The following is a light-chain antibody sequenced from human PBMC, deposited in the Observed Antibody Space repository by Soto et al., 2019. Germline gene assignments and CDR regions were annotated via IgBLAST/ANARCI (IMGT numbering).Light chain of an antibody. CDR3: STWDDSLNGCV. CDR2: NDD. V-gene: IGLV1-44*01. CDR1: ISKIGKDT. Sequence: QSVLTQPPSVSGTHGQRVNISCSGGISKIGKDTVNWYQQLPGTAPKLLMFNDDKRPSGVPDRFSGSRSGTSASLAISGLQSDDEAVYFCSTWDDSLNGCVFGGGTKLTVL. J-gene: IGLJ3*02.